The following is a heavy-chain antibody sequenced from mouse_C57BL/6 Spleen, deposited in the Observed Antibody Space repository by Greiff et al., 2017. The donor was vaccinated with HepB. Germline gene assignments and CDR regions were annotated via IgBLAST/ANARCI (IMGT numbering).Heavy chain of an antibody. Sequence: QVQLKESGAELARPGASVKLSCKASGYTFTSYGISWVKQRTGQGLEWIGEIYPRSGNTYYNEKFKGKATLTADKSSSTAYMELRSLTSEDSAVYFCARLGVTTVVARDYFDYWGQGTTLTVSS. CDR1: GYTFTSYG. V-gene: IGHV1-81*01. CDR3: ARLGVTTVVARDYFDY. D-gene: IGHD1-1*01. CDR2: IYPRSGNT. J-gene: IGHJ2*01.